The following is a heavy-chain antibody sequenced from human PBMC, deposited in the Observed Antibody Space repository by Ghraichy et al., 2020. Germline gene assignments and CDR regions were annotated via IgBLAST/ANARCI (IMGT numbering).Heavy chain of an antibody. J-gene: IGHJ6*02. CDR1: GFTFDGYA. D-gene: IGHD4-23*01. V-gene: IGHV3-9*01. Sequence: GASLRLSCAASGFTFDGYAMHWVRQAPGKGLEWVSGISWNSGSIGYADSVKGRFTISRDNAKNSLYLQMNSLRAEDTALYYCAKDKAVGGMDVWGQGTTVTVSS. CDR3: AKDKAVGGMDV. CDR2: ISWNSGSI.